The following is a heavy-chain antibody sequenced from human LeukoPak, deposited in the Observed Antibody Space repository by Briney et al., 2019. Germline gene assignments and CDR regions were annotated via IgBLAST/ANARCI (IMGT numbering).Heavy chain of an antibody. J-gene: IGHJ4*02. CDR2: ITGSGGTT. CDR1: GLTFSNYA. Sequence: GGSLRLSCAASGLTFSNYAMSWVRQAPGKGLEWVSAITGSGGTTWYADSVKGHFTISRDNSKNTLYLQMNSLGADDTSVYYCAKWGDYDGLTGYDDADCWGQGTLVTVSS. CDR3: AKWGDYDGLTGYDDADC. D-gene: IGHD3-9*01. V-gene: IGHV3-23*01.